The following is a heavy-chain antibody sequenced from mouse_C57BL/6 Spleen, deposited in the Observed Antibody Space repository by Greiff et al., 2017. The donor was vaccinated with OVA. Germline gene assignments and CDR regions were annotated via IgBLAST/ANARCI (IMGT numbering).Heavy chain of an antibody. CDR2: ISYDGSN. CDR3: ASYGHWYFDV. V-gene: IGHV3-6*01. Sequence: EVHLVESGPGLVKPSQSLSLTCSVTGYSITSGYYWNWIRQFPGNKLEWMGYISYDGSNNYNPSLKNRISITRDTSKNQFFLKLNSVTTEDTATYYCASYGHWYFDVWGTGTTVTVSS. D-gene: IGHD1-1*01. J-gene: IGHJ1*03. CDR1: GYSITSGYY.